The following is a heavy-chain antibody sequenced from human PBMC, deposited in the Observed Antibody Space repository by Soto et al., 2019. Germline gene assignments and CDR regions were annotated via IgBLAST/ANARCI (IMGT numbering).Heavy chain of an antibody. Sequence: GWSLRLSCAASGFTFSSYAMSWVRQAPGKGLEWVSAISGSGGSTYYADSVKGRFTISRDNSKNTLYLQMNSLRAEDTAVYYCANYGGNPPDAFDIWGQGTMVTVSS. J-gene: IGHJ3*02. CDR2: ISGSGGST. V-gene: IGHV3-23*01. D-gene: IGHD4-17*01. CDR3: ANYGGNPPDAFDI. CDR1: GFTFSSYA.